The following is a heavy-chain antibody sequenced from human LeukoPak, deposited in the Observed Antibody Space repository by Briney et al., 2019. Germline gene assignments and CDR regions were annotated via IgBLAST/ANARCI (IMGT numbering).Heavy chain of an antibody. Sequence: SGGSLRLSCAASGFTFSSYAMHWVRQAPGKGLEWVAVISYDGSNKYYADSVKGRFTISRDNSKNTLYLQMNSLRAEDTAVYYCARVGSTTVTTIDYWGQGTLVTVSS. CDR3: ARVGSTTVTTIDY. D-gene: IGHD4-17*01. CDR2: ISYDGSNK. CDR1: GFTFSSYA. V-gene: IGHV3-30*14. J-gene: IGHJ4*02.